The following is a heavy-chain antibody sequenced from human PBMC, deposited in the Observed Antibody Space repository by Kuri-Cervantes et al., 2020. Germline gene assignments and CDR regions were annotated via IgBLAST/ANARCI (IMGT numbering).Heavy chain of an antibody. Sequence: GGSLRLSCAASGFTFSSYEMNWVRQAPGKGLEWVSYISSSGSTIYYADSVKGRFTISRENAKNSLYLQMNSLRAGDTAVYYCARGRYSSSWYVPYYYGMDVWGQGPRSPSP. CDR3: ARGRYSSSWYVPYYYGMDV. D-gene: IGHD6-13*01. CDR2: ISSSGSTI. V-gene: IGHV3-48*03. J-gene: IGHJ6*02. CDR1: GFTFSSYE.